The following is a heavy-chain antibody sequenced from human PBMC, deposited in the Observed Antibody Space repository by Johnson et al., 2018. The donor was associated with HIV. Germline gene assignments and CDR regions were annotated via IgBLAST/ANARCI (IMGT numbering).Heavy chain of an antibody. D-gene: IGHD6-6*01. CDR3: AKDRGAARRVAFDI. J-gene: IGHJ3*02. CDR1: GFTFDDYA. CDR2: ISWNSDSI. Sequence: VQLVESGGGVVRPGGSLRLSCAASGFTFDDYAMHWVRQAPGKGLEWVSGISWNSDSIDYADSVKGRFTISRDNAKNSLYLQMNSLRAEDTAFSYCAKDRGAARRVAFDIWGQGTMVTVSS. V-gene: IGHV3-9*01.